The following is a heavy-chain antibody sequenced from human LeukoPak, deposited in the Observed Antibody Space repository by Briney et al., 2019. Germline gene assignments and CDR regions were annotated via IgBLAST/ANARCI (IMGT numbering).Heavy chain of an antibody. CDR2: ISWNSGSM. CDR3: AKEADSGAFDI. Sequence: PGGSLRLSCVASGFTFDDYAMRWVRQAPGKGLEWVSGISWNSGSMGYADSVKGRFTISRDSAKNSLYLQMNSLRAEDTALYYCAKEADSGAFDIWGQGTMVTVSS. V-gene: IGHV3-9*01. J-gene: IGHJ3*02. CDR1: GFTFDDYA. D-gene: IGHD2-15*01.